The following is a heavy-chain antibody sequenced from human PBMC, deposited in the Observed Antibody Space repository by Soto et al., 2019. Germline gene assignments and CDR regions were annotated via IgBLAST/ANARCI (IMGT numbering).Heavy chain of an antibody. Sequence: QVQLQESGPGLVKPSETLSLTCTVSGASITTYYWSWIRQPPGKGLEFIGYIFYNGNTNYNPSLKSRVTISRDTSKNRFSLSLSSVTAADTAIYYCARDPAERGYYFHYWGQGSLVTVSS. V-gene: IGHV4-59*01. J-gene: IGHJ4*02. CDR2: IFYNGNT. CDR3: ARDPAERGYYFHY. D-gene: IGHD1-26*01. CDR1: GASITTYY.